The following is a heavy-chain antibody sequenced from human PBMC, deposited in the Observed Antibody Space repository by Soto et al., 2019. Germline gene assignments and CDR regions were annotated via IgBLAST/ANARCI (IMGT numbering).Heavy chain of an antibody. Sequence: GGSLTLSCAASGFSFTKYAMSWVRQAPGRGLEWVSSISGNGDSTYYADSAKGQFTISRDNSKNTLYLQMDNLRAEDTAVFYCARARDTIGWFTFEPWGQGTLVTVSS. D-gene: IGHD6-19*01. V-gene: IGHV3-23*01. J-gene: IGHJ5*02. CDR1: GFSFTKYA. CDR2: ISGNGDST. CDR3: ARARDTIGWFTFEP.